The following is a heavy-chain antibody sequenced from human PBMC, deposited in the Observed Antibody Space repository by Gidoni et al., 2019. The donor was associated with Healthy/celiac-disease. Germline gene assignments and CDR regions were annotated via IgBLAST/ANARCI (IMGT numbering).Heavy chain of an antibody. CDR2: ISSSISYI. J-gene: IGHJ1*01. CDR3: ARDLLRYCSSTSCSYFQH. D-gene: IGHD2-2*01. Sequence: EVQLVESGGGLVKPGGSLRLSCAASGFPFSSYSMNWVRQAPGKGLEWVSSISSSISYIYYADSVKGRFTISRDNAKNSLYLQMNSLRAEDTAVYYCARDLLRYCSSTSCSYFQHWGQGTLVTVSS. CDR1: GFPFSSYS. V-gene: IGHV3-21*01.